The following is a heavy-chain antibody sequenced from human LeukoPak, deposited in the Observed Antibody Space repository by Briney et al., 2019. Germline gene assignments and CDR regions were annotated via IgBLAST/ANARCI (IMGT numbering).Heavy chain of an antibody. J-gene: IGHJ3*02. D-gene: IGHD3-9*01. CDR3: AAGILTGSDAFDI. CDR2: INAGNGNT. Sequence: ASVKVSCKASGYTFTSYAMHWVRQAPGQRLEWKGWINAGNGNTKYSQKFQGRVTITRDTSASTAYMELSSLRSEDTAVYYCAAGILTGSDAFDIWGQGTMVTVSS. V-gene: IGHV1-3*01. CDR1: GYTFTSYA.